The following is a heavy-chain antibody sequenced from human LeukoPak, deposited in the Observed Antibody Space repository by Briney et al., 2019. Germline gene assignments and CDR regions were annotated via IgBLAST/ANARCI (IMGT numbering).Heavy chain of an antibody. CDR2: IKGDGIST. Sequence: PGGSLRLSCAASGFDFSSNWMHWVRHAPGQGLVWVSRIKGDGISTNYADSVKGRFTISRDNSKNTLYLQMNSLRAEDTAVYYCARDGEDSGYDLDYWGQGTLVTVSS. D-gene: IGHD5-12*01. CDR1: GFDFSSNW. V-gene: IGHV3-74*01. J-gene: IGHJ4*02. CDR3: ARDGEDSGYDLDY.